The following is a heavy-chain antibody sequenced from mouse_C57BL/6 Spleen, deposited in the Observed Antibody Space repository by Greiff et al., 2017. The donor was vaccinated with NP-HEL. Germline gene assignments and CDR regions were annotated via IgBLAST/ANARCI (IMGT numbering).Heavy chain of an antibody. D-gene: IGHD1-1*01. Sequence: EVQLQQSGPELVKPGASVKISCKASGYTFTDYYMNWVKQSHGKSLEWIGDINPNNGGTSYNQKFTGKATLTVDKSSSTAYMELRSLTSEDSAVYYCARSFITTVVADWYFDVWGTGTTVTVSS. J-gene: IGHJ1*03. V-gene: IGHV1-26*01. CDR1: GYTFTDYY. CDR3: ARSFITTVVADWYFDV. CDR2: INPNNGGT.